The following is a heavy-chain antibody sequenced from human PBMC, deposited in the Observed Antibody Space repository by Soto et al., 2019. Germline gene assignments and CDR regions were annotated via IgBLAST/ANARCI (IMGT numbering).Heavy chain of an antibody. CDR2: ISGRGDTT. D-gene: IGHD2-2*01. CDR3: AVPVPAAPHYDFYDMDV. V-gene: IGHV3-23*01. J-gene: IGHJ6*02. Sequence: EVQLLESGGGLVQPGGSLRLSCVASSGVTFTYYSMSWIRQAPGKGLEWVAQISGRGDTTYYADSVKGRFTISRDNFKSTLYLQMNSLRAADTAVYYCAVPVPAAPHYDFYDMDVWGPGTTVTVSS. CDR1: GVTFTYYS.